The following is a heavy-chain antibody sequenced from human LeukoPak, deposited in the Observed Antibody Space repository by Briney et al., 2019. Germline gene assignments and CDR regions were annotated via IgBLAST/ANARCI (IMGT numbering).Heavy chain of an antibody. Sequence: WASVKVSCKASGYTFTSYDINWVRQATGQGLEWMGWMNPNSGNTGYAQKFQGRVTITRNTSISTAYMELSSLRSEDTAVYYCARGYDILTGYSHNFDYWGQGTLVTVSS. J-gene: IGHJ4*02. CDR3: ARGYDILTGYSHNFDY. CDR1: GYTFTSYD. CDR2: MNPNSGNT. V-gene: IGHV1-8*03. D-gene: IGHD3-9*01.